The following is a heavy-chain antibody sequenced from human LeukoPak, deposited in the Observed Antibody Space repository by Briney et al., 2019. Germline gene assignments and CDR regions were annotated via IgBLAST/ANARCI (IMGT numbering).Heavy chain of an antibody. CDR3: ARAGGSHSFDY. V-gene: IGHV3-48*02. Sequence: GGSLRLSCAASGFTFTSYNMNWVRQAPGKGLEWVSFISSSGTIMHYADSVKGRFTISRDNAKNSLYLQMTSLRDEDTAVYYCARAGGSHSFDYWGQGTQVTVSS. CDR2: ISSSGTIM. J-gene: IGHJ4*02. CDR1: GFTFTSYN. D-gene: IGHD3-16*01.